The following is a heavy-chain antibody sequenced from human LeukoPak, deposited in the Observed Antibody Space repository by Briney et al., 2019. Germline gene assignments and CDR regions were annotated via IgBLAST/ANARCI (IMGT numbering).Heavy chain of an antibody. CDR3: ARHSFGAFDI. Sequence: QASETLSLTCTVSGGSISSGDYYWSWIRQPPGKGLEWIGYIYYSGSTYYNPSLKSRVTISVDTSKNQFSLKLSSVTAADTAVYYYARHSFGAFDIWGQGTMVTVSS. J-gene: IGHJ3*02. CDR1: GGSISSGDYY. CDR2: IYYSGST. D-gene: IGHD2-21*01. V-gene: IGHV4-30-4*08.